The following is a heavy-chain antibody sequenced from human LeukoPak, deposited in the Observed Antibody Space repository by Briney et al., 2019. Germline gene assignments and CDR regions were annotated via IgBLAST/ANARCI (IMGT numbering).Heavy chain of an antibody. CDR3: ASGLGRFLEWLSLDY. V-gene: IGHV1-2*02. Sequence: GASVKVSCKASGYTFTGYYMHWVRQAPGQGLEWMGWINPNSGGTNYAQKFQGGATMTRDTSISTAYMELSRLRSDDTAVYYCASGLGRFLEWLSLDYWGQGTLVTVSS. D-gene: IGHD3-3*01. CDR1: GYTFTGYY. J-gene: IGHJ4*02. CDR2: INPNSGGT.